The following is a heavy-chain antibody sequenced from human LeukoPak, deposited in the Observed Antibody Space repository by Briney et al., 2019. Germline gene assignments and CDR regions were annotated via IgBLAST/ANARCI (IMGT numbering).Heavy chain of an antibody. D-gene: IGHD1/OR15-1a*01. CDR3: ARGNTIPQAWFDP. CDR1: GYIFTNYA. CDR2: ISADNGDT. V-gene: IGHV1-18*01. Sequence: ASVKVSCKASGYIFTNYAVSWVRQAPGQGLEWMGWISADNGDTDYAQKFQGRLTMTTDTSTSTAYMELRSLRSDDTAVYYCARGNTIPQAWFDPWGQGTLVTVSS. J-gene: IGHJ5*02.